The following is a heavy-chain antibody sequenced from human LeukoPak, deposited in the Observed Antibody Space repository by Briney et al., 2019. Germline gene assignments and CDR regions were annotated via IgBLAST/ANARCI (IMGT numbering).Heavy chain of an antibody. D-gene: IGHD7-27*01. V-gene: IGHV3-9*01. CDR3: AKETLTGDLFRPFDY. J-gene: IGHJ4*02. CDR2: ISWNSGSI. CDR1: GFTFDDYA. Sequence: GRSLRLSCAASGFTFDDYAMHWVRQAPGKGLEWVSGISWNSGSIGYADSVKGRFTISRDNAKNSLYLQMNSLRAEDTALYYCAKETLTGDLFRPFDYWGQGTLVTVSS.